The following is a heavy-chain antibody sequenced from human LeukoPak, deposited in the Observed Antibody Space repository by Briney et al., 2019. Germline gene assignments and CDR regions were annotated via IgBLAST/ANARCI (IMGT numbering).Heavy chain of an antibody. D-gene: IGHD4-23*01. CDR2: IYYSGST. V-gene: IGHV4-59*12. CDR3: ARGYGDNSGAFDI. Sequence: SSETLSLTCTVSGGSISSYSWSWIRQPPGKGLEWIGYIYYSGSTNYNPSLKSRVTISVDTSKNQFSLKLSSVTAADTAVYFCARGYGDNSGAFDIWGQGTLVTVSS. CDR1: GGSISSYS. J-gene: IGHJ3*02.